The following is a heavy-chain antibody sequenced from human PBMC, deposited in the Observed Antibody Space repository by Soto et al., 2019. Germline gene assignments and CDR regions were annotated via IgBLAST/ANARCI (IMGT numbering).Heavy chain of an antibody. CDR2: IFDAATT. J-gene: IGHJ6*04. V-gene: IGHV4-61*01. CDR1: GESVGRGTNY. Sequence: QVHLQESGPGLVKPSGTLSLICSVSGESVGRGTNYWSWVRQAPGRGLEWIGYIFDAATTNYSPSSGSHVSISLDAAKNQVSLKLTSVTAADTAIYYCARDRRGRADGFIYYCGMEVWGKGTSVTVSS. CDR3: ARDRRGRADGFIYYCGMEV. D-gene: IGHD4-17*01.